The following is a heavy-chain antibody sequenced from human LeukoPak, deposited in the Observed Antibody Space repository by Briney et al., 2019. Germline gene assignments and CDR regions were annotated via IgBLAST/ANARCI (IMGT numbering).Heavy chain of an antibody. Sequence: PGGSLRLSCAASGFTFSTYGMHWVRQAPGKGLEWVALISYDGSNKYYADSVKGRFAISRDNSKNTLYLQMNSLRAEDTAVYYCARDLSPYYYDSSGYYPTLDYWGQGTLVTVSS. CDR2: ISYDGSNK. V-gene: IGHV3-30*03. CDR1: GFTFSTYG. D-gene: IGHD3-22*01. J-gene: IGHJ4*02. CDR3: ARDLSPYYYDSSGYYPTLDY.